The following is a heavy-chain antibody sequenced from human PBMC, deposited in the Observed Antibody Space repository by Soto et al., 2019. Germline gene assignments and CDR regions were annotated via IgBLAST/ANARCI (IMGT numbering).Heavy chain of an antibody. V-gene: IGHV1-58*01. Sequence: SLKLSCKASGFPFTSSAVQWVRQARGQRLEWIGWIVVGSGNTNYAQKFQERVTITRDMSTSTAYMELSSLRSEDTAVYYCAADTGIVGAPGAFDIWGQGTMVTVSS. CDR1: GFPFTSSA. CDR3: AADTGIVGAPGAFDI. J-gene: IGHJ3*02. CDR2: IVVGSGNT. D-gene: IGHD1-26*01.